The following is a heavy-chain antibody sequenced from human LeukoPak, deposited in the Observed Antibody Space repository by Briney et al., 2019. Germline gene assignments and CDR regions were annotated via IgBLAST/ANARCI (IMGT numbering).Heavy chain of an antibody. CDR1: GYPFIGYY. Sequence: ASVRVSCKASGYPFIGYYMHWVRQAPGQGLEWMGWINPNSGGTNYAQNFQGRVTMTRDTSISTAYMELSRLRSDDTAVYYCARHFYGDCSSTSCYTGFDYWGQGTLVTVSS. V-gene: IGHV1-2*02. CDR2: INPNSGGT. J-gene: IGHJ4*02. CDR3: ARHFYGDCSSTSCYTGFDY. D-gene: IGHD2-2*02.